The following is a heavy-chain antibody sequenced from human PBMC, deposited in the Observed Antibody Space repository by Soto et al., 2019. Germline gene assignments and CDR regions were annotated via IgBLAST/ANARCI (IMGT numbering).Heavy chain of an antibody. CDR1: GFTFSTYA. CDR3: AKAGQWLPYYFDY. J-gene: IGHJ4*02. CDR2: ISGRGGTT. Sequence: GSLRLSCAASGFTFSTYAMTWVRQAPGRGLERVSSISGRGGTTYYAASVKGRFTISRDNSKNTLFLQMNSLRADDTAVYYCAKAGQWLPYYFDYWGQGILVTAPQ. V-gene: IGHV3-23*01. D-gene: IGHD6-19*01.